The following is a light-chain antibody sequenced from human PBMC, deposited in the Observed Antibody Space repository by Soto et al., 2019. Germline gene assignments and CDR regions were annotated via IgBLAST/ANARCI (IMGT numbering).Light chain of an antibody. CDR3: QQYNNWPPWT. Sequence: EIVMTQSPATLSVSPGERATVSCRASQTISGNLAWYQQRPGQAPRLLIYGASTRATGIPARFSGSGSGTEFTLTISSLQSEDFAVYYCQQYNNWPPWTLGQGTKVDIK. CDR1: QTISGN. J-gene: IGKJ1*01. V-gene: IGKV3-15*01. CDR2: GAS.